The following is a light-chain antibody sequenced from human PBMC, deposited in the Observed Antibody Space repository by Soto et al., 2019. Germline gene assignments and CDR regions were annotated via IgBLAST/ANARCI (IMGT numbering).Light chain of an antibody. V-gene: IGKV3-15*01. CDR1: QSVSSN. CDR3: EQYNNWPWT. J-gene: IGKJ1*01. Sequence: TLSVSPVERATLSCRASQSVSSNLAWYQQKPGQTPRLLIYGASTRATGIPARFSGSGSGTEFTLTISSLQSEDFAVYYCEQYNNWPWTFGQGTKVDIK. CDR2: GAS.